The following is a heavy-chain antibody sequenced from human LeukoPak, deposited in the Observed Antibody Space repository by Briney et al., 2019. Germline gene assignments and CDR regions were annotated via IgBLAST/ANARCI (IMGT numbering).Heavy chain of an antibody. D-gene: IGHD1/OR15-1a*01. CDR3: ARENMSLGAFDI. Sequence: ASVKVSCKTSGYTFNNYYMHWVRQAPGQGPEWMGWVYPNSGDTKYAQNFQDRVTMSRDTSIGTAYMELRGLRSDDMAIYYCARENMSLGAFDIWGQGTMVTVSS. CDR1: GYTFNNYY. V-gene: IGHV1-2*02. CDR2: VYPNSGDT. J-gene: IGHJ3*02.